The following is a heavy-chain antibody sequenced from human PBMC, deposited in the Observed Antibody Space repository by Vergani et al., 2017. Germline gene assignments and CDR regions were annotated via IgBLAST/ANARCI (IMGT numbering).Heavy chain of an antibody. V-gene: IGHV3-7*01. CDR3: ARDGFIAAAGDYYYYGMDV. J-gene: IGHJ6*02. D-gene: IGHD6-13*01. CDR2: IKQDGSEK. CDR1: GFTFSSYW. Sequence: EVQLVESGGGLVQPGGSLRLSCAASGFTFSSYWMSWVRQAPGKGLEWVANIKQDGSEKYYVDSVKGRFTISRDNAKNSLYLQMNSLRAEDTAVYYCARDGFIAAAGDYYYYGMDVCGQGTTVTVSS.